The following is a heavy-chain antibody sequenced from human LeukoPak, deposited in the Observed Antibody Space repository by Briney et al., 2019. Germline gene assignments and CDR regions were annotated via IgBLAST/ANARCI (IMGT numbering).Heavy chain of an antibody. V-gene: IGHV3-48*03. J-gene: IGHJ5*02. CDR2: ISSSGSTI. CDR3: ARESWAAAGTFDP. D-gene: IGHD6-13*01. CDR1: GFTFSSYE. Sequence: GGSLRLSCAASGFTFSSYEMNWVRQAPGKGLEWVSYISSSGSTIYYADSVKGRFTISRDNAKNSLYLQMNSLRAEDAAVCYCARESWAAAGTFDPWGQGTLVTVSS.